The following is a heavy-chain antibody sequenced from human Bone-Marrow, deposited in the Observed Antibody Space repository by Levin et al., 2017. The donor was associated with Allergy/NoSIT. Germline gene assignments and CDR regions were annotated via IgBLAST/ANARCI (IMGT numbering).Heavy chain of an antibody. Sequence: GGSLRLSCAASGFIVSSNYMSWVRQAPGQGLEWVSIIYSGGSTYYADSVKGRFTISRDSSKNTLYLHMNSLRAEYTAVYYCAGDVGYSYGFDSWGQGTLVTVSS. CDR3: AGDVGYSYGFDS. V-gene: IGHV3-53*01. CDR2: IYSGGST. CDR1: GFIVSSNY. D-gene: IGHD5-18*01. J-gene: IGHJ4*02.